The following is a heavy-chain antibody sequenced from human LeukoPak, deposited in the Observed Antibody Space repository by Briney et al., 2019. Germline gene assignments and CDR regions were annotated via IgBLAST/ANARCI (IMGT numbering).Heavy chain of an antibody. CDR1: GFTFSSYA. CDR3: ARDNELVVYYYYYGMDV. J-gene: IGHJ6*02. Sequence: GGSLRLSCAASGFTFSSYAMHWVRQAPGKGLEWVAVISYDGSNKYYADSVKGRFTISRDNSKNTLYLQMNSLRAEDTAVHYCARDNELVVYYYYYGMDVWGQGTTVTVSS. V-gene: IGHV3-30-3*01. D-gene: IGHD2-8*02. CDR2: ISYDGSNK.